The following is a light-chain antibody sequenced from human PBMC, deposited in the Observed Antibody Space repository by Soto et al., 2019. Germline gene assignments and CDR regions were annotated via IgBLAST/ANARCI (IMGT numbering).Light chain of an antibody. CDR2: RNN. Sequence: QSVLTQPPSASGAPGQRVTISCSGSTSNLGSNFVYWYQQLPGAAPKLLISRNNERPSGVPDRFSGSKSGTSASLAISGLRSEDDADYHCAAWDDSLSGVVFGGGTKLTVL. V-gene: IGLV1-47*01. CDR1: TSNLGSNF. CDR3: AAWDDSLSGVV. J-gene: IGLJ3*02.